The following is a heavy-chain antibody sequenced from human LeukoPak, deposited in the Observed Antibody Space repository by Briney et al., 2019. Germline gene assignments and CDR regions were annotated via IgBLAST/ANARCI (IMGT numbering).Heavy chain of an antibody. CDR1: GYSIHSGYY. CDR3: ARVSSTLATRDCDI. Sequence: SETLSLTCRVSGYSIHSGYYWGWIRQPPGKGLEWIGFIYHSGTTYYNSSLKSRVTISVVTSNQLSLKVMSVTATDTAVYYCARVSSTLATRDCDIWGQGTLVTVSS. D-gene: IGHD5-24*01. V-gene: IGHV4-38-2*02. CDR2: IYHSGTT. J-gene: IGHJ4*02.